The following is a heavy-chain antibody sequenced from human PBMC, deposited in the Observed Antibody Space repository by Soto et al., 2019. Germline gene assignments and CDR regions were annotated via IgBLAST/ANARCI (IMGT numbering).Heavy chain of an antibody. CDR1: GFTFSSYA. V-gene: IGHV3-30-3*01. CDR3: ARDSLGGSGWVGAEYFQH. Sequence: QVQLVESGGGVVQPGRSLRLSCAASGFTFSSYAMHWVRQAPGKGLEWVAVISYDGSNRYYADSVKGRFTISRDNSKNTLYLQMNSLRAEDTAVYYCARDSLGGSGWVGAEYFQHWGQGTLVTVSS. D-gene: IGHD6-19*01. CDR2: ISYDGSNR. J-gene: IGHJ1*01.